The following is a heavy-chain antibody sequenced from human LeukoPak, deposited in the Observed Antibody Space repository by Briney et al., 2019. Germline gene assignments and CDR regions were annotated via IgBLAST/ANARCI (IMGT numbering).Heavy chain of an antibody. V-gene: IGHV3-7*01. CDR2: IKQDGSEK. J-gene: IGHJ4*02. CDR3: ARGKYGGYFIDY. CDR1: GFTFRTYW. Sequence: GGSLRLSCAASGFTFRTYWMSWVRQAPGKGLEWVANIKQDGSEKYYADSVKGRFTISRDNAKNTVYLQMNSLRAEDTAVYYCARGKYGGYFIDYWGQGTLVTVSS. D-gene: IGHD5-12*01.